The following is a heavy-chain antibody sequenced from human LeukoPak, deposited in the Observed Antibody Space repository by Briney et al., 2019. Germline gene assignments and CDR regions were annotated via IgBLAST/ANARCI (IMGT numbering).Heavy chain of an antibody. CDR3: ATGLWFGKYLDV. J-gene: IGHJ6*04. V-gene: IGHV1-18*01. CDR1: GYTFNNYG. Sequence: ASVKVSCKASGYTFNNYGISWVRQAPGQGLEWMGWISAYNGNTNYAQELQGRVTVTTDTSTSTAYMELSSLRSEDTAVYYCATGLWFGKYLDVWGKGTTVTISS. CDR2: ISAYNGNT. D-gene: IGHD3-10*01.